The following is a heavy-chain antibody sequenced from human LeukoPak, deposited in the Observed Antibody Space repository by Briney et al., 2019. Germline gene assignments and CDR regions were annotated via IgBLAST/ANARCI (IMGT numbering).Heavy chain of an antibody. J-gene: IGHJ5*02. CDR1: GFTFSSYA. CDR3: AKAGDYDFWSGYYTIGGAWFDP. CDR2: IGSSGGST. D-gene: IGHD3-3*01. V-gene: IGHV3-23*01. Sequence: PGGSLRLSCAASGFTFSSYAMSWVRQAPGKGLEWVSAIGSSGGSTYYADSVKGRFTISRDNSKNTLYLQMNSLRAEDTAVYYCAKAGDYDFWSGYYTIGGAWFDPWGQGTLVTVSS.